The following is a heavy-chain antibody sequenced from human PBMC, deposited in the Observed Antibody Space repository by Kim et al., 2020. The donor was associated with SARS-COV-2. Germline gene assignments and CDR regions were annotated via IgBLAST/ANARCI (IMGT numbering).Heavy chain of an antibody. V-gene: IGHV3-21*01. CDR2: ISSSSYI. Sequence: GGSLRRSCAASGFTFSSYNMNWVRQAPGKGLEWVSSISSSSYIYYADSVKGRFTISRDNAKNSLYLQMNSLRAEDTAVYYCARGITMVRGADVWGKGTTV. CDR3: ARGITMVRGADV. D-gene: IGHD3-10*01. J-gene: IGHJ6*03. CDR1: GFTFSSYN.